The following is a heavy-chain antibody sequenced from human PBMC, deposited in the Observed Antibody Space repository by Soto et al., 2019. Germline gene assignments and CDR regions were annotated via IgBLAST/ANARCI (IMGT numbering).Heavy chain of an antibody. J-gene: IGHJ4*02. Sequence: QVQLVQSGAEVKKPGASVKVSCKASGYTFTCYGITCVRQTPGQGLGWMGWISGYNGNTNYAQKLQVRVTMTTVTSTSTACRVLRGLRSDGPALYYCARDVAVGLFDYWGQATLVTVSS. D-gene: IGHD1-26*01. V-gene: IGHV1-18*01. CDR2: ISGYNGNT. CDR1: GYTFTCYG. CDR3: ARDVAVGLFDY.